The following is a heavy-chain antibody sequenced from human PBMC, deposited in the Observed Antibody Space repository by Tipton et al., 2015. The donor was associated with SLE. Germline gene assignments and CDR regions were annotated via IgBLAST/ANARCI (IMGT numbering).Heavy chain of an antibody. Sequence: TLSLTCTVSGGSISSGSYYWSWIRQPAGKGLEWIGNIYHSGSTFYNPSLKSRVTISVDRSKNQFSLKLSSVTAADTAVYYCARCSTRHYYYYYMDVWGKGTTVTVSS. D-gene: IGHD2-2*01. V-gene: IGHV4-30-2*01. CDR2: IYHSGST. CDR3: ARCSTRHYYYYYMDV. CDR1: GGSISSGSYY. J-gene: IGHJ6*03.